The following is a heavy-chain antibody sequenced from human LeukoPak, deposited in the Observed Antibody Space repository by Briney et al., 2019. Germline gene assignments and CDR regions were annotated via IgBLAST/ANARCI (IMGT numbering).Heavy chain of an antibody. CDR1: GYTFASYW. CDR2: IYPGDSDT. D-gene: IGHD2-21*01. J-gene: IGHJ4*02. V-gene: IGHV5-51*01. Sequence: GESLKISCKGSGYTFASYWIGWVRQMPGKGLEWVGIIYPGDSDTKYSPSFQGQVTISADKSINTAYLQWSSLKASDTAMYYCTKQESGRDFDYWGQGTLVTVSS. CDR3: TKQESGRDFDY.